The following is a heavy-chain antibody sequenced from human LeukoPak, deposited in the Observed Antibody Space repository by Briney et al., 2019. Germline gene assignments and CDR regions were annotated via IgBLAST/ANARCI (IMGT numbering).Heavy chain of an antibody. Sequence: SETLSLTCTVSGGSISSYYWSWIRQPPGKGLEWIGYIYYSGGTNYNSSLKSRVTLSVDTSKNQFSLKLSSVTAADTAVYYCARLRGGGSYGLVDYWGQGTLVTVSS. CDR1: GGSISSYY. J-gene: IGHJ4*02. CDR2: IYYSGGT. V-gene: IGHV4-59*01. CDR3: ARLRGGGSYGLVDY. D-gene: IGHD5-18*01.